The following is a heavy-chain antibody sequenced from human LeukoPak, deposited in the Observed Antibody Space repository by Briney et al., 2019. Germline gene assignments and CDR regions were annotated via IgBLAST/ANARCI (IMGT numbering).Heavy chain of an antibody. CDR1: GYTFTGYY. D-gene: IGHD2-2*01. CDR2: INPNSGGT. J-gene: IGHJ6*02. V-gene: IGHV1-2*02. CDR3: AREHCSSTSCYYYYYGMDV. Sequence: ASVKVSCKASGYTFTGYYMHWERQAPGQGLEWMGWINPNSGGTNYAQKFQGRVTMTRDTSISTAYMELSRLRSDDTAVYYCAREHCSSTSCYYYYYGMDVWGQGTTVTVSS.